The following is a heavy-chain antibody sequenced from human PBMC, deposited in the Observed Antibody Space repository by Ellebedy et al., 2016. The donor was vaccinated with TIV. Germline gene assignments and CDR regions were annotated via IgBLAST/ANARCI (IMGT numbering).Heavy chain of an antibody. CDR2: INTDGSTV. Sequence: PGGSLRLSCEVSGFSFSGYYMHWVRQAPGKGMTWVARINTDGSTVSYADSVEGRFTISRDNARKTRFLQVDSLRAEDTAVYYCARGSVRYFDWDYWGQGTLVTVSS. CDR3: ARGSVRYFDWDY. CDR1: GFSFSGYY. V-gene: IGHV3-74*01. J-gene: IGHJ4*02. D-gene: IGHD3-9*01.